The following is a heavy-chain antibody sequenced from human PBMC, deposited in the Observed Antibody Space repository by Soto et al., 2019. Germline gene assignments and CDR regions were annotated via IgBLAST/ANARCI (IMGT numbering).Heavy chain of an antibody. D-gene: IGHD3-10*01. CDR2: IEHNGNN. Sequence: PSETLSLTCAVHGGTFSGYFWSWVRQPPGKGLEWIGEIEHNGNNNINPSLKSRVTMSVDTSKNQISLTLTSVTAADTAVYYCARDFRYFPYWGQGTLVTGSS. CDR3: ARDFRYFPY. CDR1: GGTFSGYF. J-gene: IGHJ4*02. V-gene: IGHV4-34*01.